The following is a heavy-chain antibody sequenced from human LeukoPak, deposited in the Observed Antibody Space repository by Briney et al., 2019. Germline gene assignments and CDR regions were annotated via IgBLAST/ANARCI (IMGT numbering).Heavy chain of an antibody. V-gene: IGHV3-21*05. CDR1: GFTFSSYA. J-gene: IGHJ6*02. D-gene: IGHD4-17*01. CDR3: ARDNAATVTPYSFYAMDL. CDR2: ISSSGSYI. Sequence: GGSLRLSCAASGFTFSSYAMSWVRQAPGKGLEWISYISSSGSYIYYADSVKGRFTISRDNAKNSLYLQMNSLRVDDTAVYHCARDNAATVTPYSFYAMDLWGQGTTVTVSS.